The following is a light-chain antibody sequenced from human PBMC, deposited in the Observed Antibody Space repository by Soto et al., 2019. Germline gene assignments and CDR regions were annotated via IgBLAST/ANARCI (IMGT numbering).Light chain of an antibody. J-gene: IGKJ1*01. V-gene: IGKV3-11*01. Sequence: EIVLTQSPATLSLSPGERATLSCRASQSVSSYLAWYQQKPGQAPRLLIYDASNRATGIPDRFSGGGSGTQFNLTISSLQSEDFAIYYCRQYNNWPPETFGQGTKAEIK. CDR2: DAS. CDR3: RQYNNWPPET. CDR1: QSVSSY.